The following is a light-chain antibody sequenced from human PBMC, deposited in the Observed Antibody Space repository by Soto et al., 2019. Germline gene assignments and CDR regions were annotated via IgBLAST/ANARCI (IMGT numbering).Light chain of an antibody. J-gene: IGKJ2*01. Sequence: DIQMTQSPSSLSASVGDRVTITCRASQSISNHLNWYQQKPGKAPKLLIYAASSLQSGVPSRFSGSGSGTDFTLTISSLQPEDFATYYCQQSYSTPYTFGQGTKLEIK. CDR2: AAS. CDR3: QQSYSTPYT. CDR1: QSISNH. V-gene: IGKV1-39*01.